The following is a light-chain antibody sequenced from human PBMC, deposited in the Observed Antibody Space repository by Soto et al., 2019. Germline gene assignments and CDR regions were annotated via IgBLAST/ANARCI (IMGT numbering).Light chain of an antibody. CDR2: AAS. CDR3: QQSYSTLKIT. V-gene: IGKV1-39*01. J-gene: IGKJ5*01. Sequence: DIQMTQYPSSLSASVGDRVTITCRASQSISSYLNWYQQKPGKAPKLLIYAASSLQSGVPSRFSGSGSGTDFTLTISSLQPEDFATYYCQQSYSTLKITFGQGRRLE. CDR1: QSISSY.